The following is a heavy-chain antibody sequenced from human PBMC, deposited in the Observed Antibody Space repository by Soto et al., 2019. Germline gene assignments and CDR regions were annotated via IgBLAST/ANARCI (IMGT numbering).Heavy chain of an antibody. J-gene: IGHJ5*02. CDR1: GGSIISASYS. CDR2: IYSSGST. Sequence: QVQLQVSGPRLVKPSQTLSLSCAVSGGSIISASYSWNWIRQSPGRGLEWIGHIYSSGSTYYNPSLKSRVSISVDTSNNQFSLKLTSVTAADTAVYFCAREDAARIERWFDAWGQGILVTVSS. V-gene: IGHV4-31*11. CDR3: AREDAARIERWFDA. D-gene: IGHD6-6*01.